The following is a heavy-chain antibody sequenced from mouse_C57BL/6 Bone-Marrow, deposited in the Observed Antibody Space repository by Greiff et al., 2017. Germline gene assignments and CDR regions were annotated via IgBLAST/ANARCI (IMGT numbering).Heavy chain of an antibody. CDR2: IYPRSGNT. CDR1: GYTFTSYG. J-gene: IGHJ3*01. V-gene: IGHV1-81*01. D-gene: IGHD1-1*01. CDR3: ARVRDYCGSSYPFAY. Sequence: QVQLQQSGAELARPGASVKLSCKASGYTFTSYGISWVKQRTGQGLEWIGEIYPRSGNTYYNEKFKGKATLTADKSSSTAYMELRSLTSEDSAVYVCARVRDYCGSSYPFAYWGQGTLVTVSA.